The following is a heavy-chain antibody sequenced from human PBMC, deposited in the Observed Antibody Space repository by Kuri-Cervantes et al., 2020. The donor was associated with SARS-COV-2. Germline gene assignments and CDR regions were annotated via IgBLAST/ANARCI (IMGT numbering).Heavy chain of an antibody. D-gene: IGHD1-1*01. CDR3: ARALYNWNYDY. CDR1: GGSISSYY. Sequence: SETLSLTCTVSGGSISSYYWSWIRQPAGKGLEWIGEINHSGSTNYNPSLKSRVTISVDTSKNQFSLKLSSVTAADTAVYYCARALYNWNYDYWGQGTLVTGSS. V-gene: IGHV4-34*01. J-gene: IGHJ4*02. CDR2: INHSGST.